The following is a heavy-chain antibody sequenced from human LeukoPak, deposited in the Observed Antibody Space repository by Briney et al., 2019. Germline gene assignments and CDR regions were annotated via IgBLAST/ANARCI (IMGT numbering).Heavy chain of an antibody. V-gene: IGHV3-30*04. CDR2: ISYDGGGK. D-gene: IGHD3-22*01. Sequence: GGSLRLSCAASGFTFSSYALHWVRQAPGKGLEWVALISYDGGGKYYADSVKGRFTISRDNSKNTLYLQMNSLRPEDTAVYYCARGYYYDSSGYLFDYWGQGTLVTVSS. CDR1: GFTFSSYA. CDR3: ARGYYYDSSGYLFDY. J-gene: IGHJ4*02.